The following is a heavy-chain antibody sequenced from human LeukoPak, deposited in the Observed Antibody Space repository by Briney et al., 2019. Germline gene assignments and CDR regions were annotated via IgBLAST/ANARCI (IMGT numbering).Heavy chain of an antibody. J-gene: IGHJ6*02. D-gene: IGHD3-3*02. Sequence: GGSLRLSYAASGFTFSSYAMSWVRQAPEKGLEWVSTISGSGGGTYYADSVKGRFTISRDDSKNTLYLQMNSLRAEDTAVYYCANGGAVSRIFGVVSYYYYGMDVWGQGTTVTVSS. V-gene: IGHV3-23*01. CDR2: ISGSGGGT. CDR3: ANGGAVSRIFGVVSYYYYGMDV. CDR1: GFTFSSYA.